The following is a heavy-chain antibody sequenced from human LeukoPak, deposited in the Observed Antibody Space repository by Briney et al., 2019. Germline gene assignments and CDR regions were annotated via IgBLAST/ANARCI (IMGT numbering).Heavy chain of an antibody. D-gene: IGHD3-9*01. V-gene: IGHV3-48*01. J-gene: IGHJ4*02. CDR3: ARGDDILTGYLPRDY. Sequence: GGSLRLSCAASGFTFSSYSMNWVRQAPGKGLEWVSYISSGSSTIYYADSVKGRFTISRDNAKNSLYLQMNSLRADDTAVYYCARGDDILTGYLPRDYWGQGTLVTVSS. CDR1: GFTFSSYS. CDR2: ISSGSSTI.